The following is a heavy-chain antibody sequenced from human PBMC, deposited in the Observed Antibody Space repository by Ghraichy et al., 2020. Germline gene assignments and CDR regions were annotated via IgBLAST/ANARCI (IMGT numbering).Heavy chain of an antibody. CDR3: ARASTVVRFYYYDGMDV. J-gene: IGHJ6*02. D-gene: IGHD4-23*01. CDR1: GFSFSSYN. Sequence: GGSLRLSCVGSGFSFSSYNMNWVRQAPGKGLEWVSYITSTSRFISYADSVKGRFTVSRDNAQNSLSLQMKILRGEDTAVYYCARASTVVRFYYYDGMDVWGQGTTVTVSS. CDR2: ITSTSRFI. V-gene: IGHV3-48*01.